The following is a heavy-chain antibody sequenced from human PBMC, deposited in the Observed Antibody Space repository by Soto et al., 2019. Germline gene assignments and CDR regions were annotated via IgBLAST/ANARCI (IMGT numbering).Heavy chain of an antibody. CDR1: GFTFSSYA. Sequence: GGSLRLSCAASGFTFSSYAMHWVRQAPGKGLEWVAVISYDGSNKYYADSVKGRFTISRDNSKNTLYLQMNSLRAEDTAVYYCARDGQWELSYYYYYGMDVWGQGTTVTVSS. D-gene: IGHD1-26*01. J-gene: IGHJ6*02. CDR3: ARDGQWELSYYYYYGMDV. CDR2: ISYDGSNK. V-gene: IGHV3-30-3*01.